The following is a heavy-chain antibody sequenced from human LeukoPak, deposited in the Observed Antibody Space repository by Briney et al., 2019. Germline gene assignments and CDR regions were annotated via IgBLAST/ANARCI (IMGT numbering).Heavy chain of an antibody. CDR1: GGSFSGYY. D-gene: IGHD6-13*01. Sequence: SETLSLTCAVYGGSFSGYYWSWIRQPPGKGLEWIGEINHSGSTYYNPSLKSRVTISVDTSKNQLSLKLSSVTAADTAVYYCARRVHGSSRRDYWGQGTLVTVSS. CDR3: ARRVHGSSRRDY. CDR2: INHSGST. J-gene: IGHJ4*02. V-gene: IGHV4-34*01.